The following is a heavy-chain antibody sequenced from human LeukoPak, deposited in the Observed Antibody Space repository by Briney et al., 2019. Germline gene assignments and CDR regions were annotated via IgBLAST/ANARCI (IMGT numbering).Heavy chain of an antibody. CDR2: INHSGST. J-gene: IGHJ4*02. CDR3: ARGRSGSPWY. D-gene: IGHD3-10*01. V-gene: IGHV4-34*01. CDR1: Y. Sequence: YWIGWVRQMPGKGLEWIGEINHSGSTNYNPSLKSRVTISVDTSKNQFSLKLSSVTAADTAVYYCARGRSGSPWYWGQGTLVTVSS.